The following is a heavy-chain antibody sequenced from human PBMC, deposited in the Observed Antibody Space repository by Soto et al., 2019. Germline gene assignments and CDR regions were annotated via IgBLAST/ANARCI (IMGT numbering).Heavy chain of an antibody. Sequence: PGESLKISCNGSGYIFTTYWICWVRQMPGKGLEWMGIIYPIDSDTKYSPSFEGQVTVSVDKSISTAYLQWSSLKASDTAMYYCATYQDPYYYGMDVWGQGTTVTVSS. J-gene: IGHJ6*02. D-gene: IGHD2-2*01. V-gene: IGHV5-51*01. CDR3: ATYQDPYYYGMDV. CDR1: GYIFTTYW. CDR2: IYPIDSDT.